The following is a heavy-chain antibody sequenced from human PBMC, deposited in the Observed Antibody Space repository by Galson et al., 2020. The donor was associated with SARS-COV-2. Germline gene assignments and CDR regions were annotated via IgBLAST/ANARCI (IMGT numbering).Heavy chain of an antibody. D-gene: IGHD3-22*01. J-gene: IGHJ4*02. CDR1: GGTFSSYA. V-gene: IGHV1-69*13. CDR3: AFGELGTYYYDSSGYPHGDQLDY. CDR2: IIPIFGTA. Sequence: SVKVSCKASGGTFSSYAISWVRQAPGQGLEWMGGIIPIFGTANYAQKFQGRVTITADESTSTAYMELSSLRSEDTAVYYCAFGELGTYYYDSSGYPHGDQLDYWGQGTLVTVSS.